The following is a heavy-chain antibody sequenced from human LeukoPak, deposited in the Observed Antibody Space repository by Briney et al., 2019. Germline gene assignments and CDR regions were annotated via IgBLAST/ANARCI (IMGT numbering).Heavy chain of an antibody. CDR1: GGSFSGYY. V-gene: IGHV4-34*01. J-gene: IGHJ2*01. D-gene: IGHD6-19*01. CDR3: AGRIAVAGTSNWCFDL. CDR2: INHSGST. Sequence: PSETLSLTCAVYGGSFSGYYWSWIRQPPGKGLEWVGEINHSGSTNYNPSLKSRVTISVDTSKNQFSLKLSSVTAADTAVYYCAGRIAVAGTSNWCFDLWGRGTLVTVSS.